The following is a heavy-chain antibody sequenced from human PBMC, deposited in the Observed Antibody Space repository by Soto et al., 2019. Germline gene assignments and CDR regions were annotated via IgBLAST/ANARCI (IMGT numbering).Heavy chain of an antibody. D-gene: IGHD4-17*01. Sequence: QVQLVQSGAEVKKPGASVKVSCKASGYTFTSSNMHWVRQAPGQGLEWRGIINPSGGSTSYAQKFQGRVTMTRDTSTSTVYMELSSLRSEDTAVYYCARAGYGDYRLYYYYGMDVWGQGTTVTVSS. CDR3: ARAGYGDYRLYYYYGMDV. CDR1: GYTFTSSN. V-gene: IGHV1-46*01. CDR2: INPSGGST. J-gene: IGHJ6*02.